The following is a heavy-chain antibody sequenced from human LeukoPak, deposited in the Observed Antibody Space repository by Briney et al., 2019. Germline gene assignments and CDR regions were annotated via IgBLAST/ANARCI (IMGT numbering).Heavy chain of an antibody. Sequence: PSETLSLTCTVSGGSISSYYWSWIRQPPGKGLEWIGYIYYSGSTNYNPSLKSRVTISVDTSKNQFSLKLSSVTAADTAVYYCARSEIGYCTGGVCPYYFDYWGQGTLVTVSS. CDR3: ARSEIGYCTGGVCPYYFDY. CDR1: GGSISSYY. V-gene: IGHV4-59*01. J-gene: IGHJ4*02. CDR2: IYYSGST. D-gene: IGHD2-8*02.